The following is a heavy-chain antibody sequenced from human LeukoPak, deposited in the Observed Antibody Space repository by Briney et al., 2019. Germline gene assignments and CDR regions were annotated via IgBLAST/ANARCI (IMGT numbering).Heavy chain of an antibody. CDR2: ISSNGGST. CDR3: ARADFVAVRGSEEDFDY. Sequence: GGSLRLSRAASGFTFSSYAMHWVRQAPGKGLEYVSAISSNGGSTYYADSVKGRFTISRDNAENVVFLQMNNLRVDDSAVYFCARADFVAVRGSEEDFDYWGQGVLVTVSS. CDR1: GFTFSSYA. J-gene: IGHJ4*02. V-gene: IGHV3-64*02. D-gene: IGHD3-3*01.